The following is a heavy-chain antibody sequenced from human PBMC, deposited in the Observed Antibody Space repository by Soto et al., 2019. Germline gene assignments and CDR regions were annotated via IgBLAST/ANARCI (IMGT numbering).Heavy chain of an antibody. D-gene: IGHD3-3*01. V-gene: IGHV3-48*03. CDR1: GSTFSRYE. CDR3: ANDFWSEYS. CDR2: ISGSSSMI. Sequence: PGGSLRLSCAASGSTFSRYEMNWVRQAPGKGLEWVSYISGSSSMIYYADSVKGRFTISRDNAKNSLYLQMNSLRAEDTAVYYCANDFWSEYSWGHGTLVTVSS. J-gene: IGHJ5*01.